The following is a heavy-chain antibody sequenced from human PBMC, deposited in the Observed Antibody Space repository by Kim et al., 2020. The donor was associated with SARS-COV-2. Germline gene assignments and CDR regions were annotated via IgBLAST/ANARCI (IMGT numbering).Heavy chain of an antibody. Sequence: GGSLRLSCAASGFTFRTYAMHWVRQAPGKGLESVALISSDGNNKYYADSVKGRYSISRDNSKDTLYLQLSGLTTEDTAVYYCAKGDTGWGLLGLGFGFWGQGTRDTVPS. J-gene: IGHJ3*01. D-gene: IGHD5-18*01. CDR1: GFTFRTYA. V-gene: IGHV3-30*18. CDR3: AKGDTGWGLLGLGFGF. CDR2: ISSDGNNK.